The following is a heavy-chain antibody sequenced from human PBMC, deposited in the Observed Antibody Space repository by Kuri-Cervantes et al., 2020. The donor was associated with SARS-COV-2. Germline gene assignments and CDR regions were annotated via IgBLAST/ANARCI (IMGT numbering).Heavy chain of an antibody. D-gene: IGHD2-21*01. CDR2: FFYSGST. J-gene: IGHJ3*02. CDR3: ARASGPVEGAFDI. Sequence: GSLRLSCAASGFTFSSYAMSWVRQAPGKGLEWIGYFFYSGSTRYSPFLKRRVTISVDTSKNQFSLKLSSVTAADTAEYYCARASGPVEGAFDIWGQGTLVTVSS. V-gene: IGHV4-59*01. CDR1: GFTFSSYA.